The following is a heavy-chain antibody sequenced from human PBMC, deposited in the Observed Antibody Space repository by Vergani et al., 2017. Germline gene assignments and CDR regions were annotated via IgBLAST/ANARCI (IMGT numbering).Heavy chain of an antibody. CDR1: EYSFGNYW. J-gene: IGHJ4*02. Sequence: EVELVQSGPEMRKPGESLKISCKGSEYSFGNYWIGWVRQMPGKGLEWMGIIYPADSDTRYSPSFQGQVTISADKSISTAFLQWDSLKASDTAMYYCARQYGRDSSGSKYFDYWGQGTLVTVSS. CDR2: IYPADSDT. CDR3: ARQYGRDSSGSKYFDY. D-gene: IGHD3-22*01. V-gene: IGHV5-51*01.